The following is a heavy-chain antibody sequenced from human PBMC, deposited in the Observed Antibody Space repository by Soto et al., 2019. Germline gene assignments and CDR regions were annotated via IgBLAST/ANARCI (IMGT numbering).Heavy chain of an antibody. CDR3: ARDLFGVAISTTIDY. Sequence: QVQLQESGPGLVKPSGTLSLTCAVSGGSISSSNWWSWVRQPPGKGLEWIGEIYHSGSTNYNPSLKSRVTISVDKSKFQYSLKLSSVTAADTAVYYCARDLFGVAISTTIDYWCQGTLFTVSS. CDR2: IYHSGST. V-gene: IGHV4-4*02. J-gene: IGHJ4*02. CDR1: GGSISSSNW. D-gene: IGHD3-3*01.